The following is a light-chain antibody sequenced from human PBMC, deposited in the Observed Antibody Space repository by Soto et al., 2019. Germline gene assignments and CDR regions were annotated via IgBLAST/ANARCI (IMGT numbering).Light chain of an antibody. CDR2: GNT. V-gene: IGLV1-40*01. Sequence: QSALTQSPSVSGAPGQRITISCTGSSSNIGAGFDIHWYQQFPGTAPKLLIYGNTHRPSGVPDRFCGSNSGTSASLAITGLQTEDEADYYCQSFDSSLSGWVFGGGTKVTVL. CDR1: SSNIGAGFD. J-gene: IGLJ3*02. CDR3: QSFDSSLSGWV.